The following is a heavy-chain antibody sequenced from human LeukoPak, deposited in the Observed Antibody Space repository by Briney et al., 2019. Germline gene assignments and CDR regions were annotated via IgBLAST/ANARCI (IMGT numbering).Heavy chain of an antibody. V-gene: IGHV4-34*01. CDR1: GGSFSGYY. Sequence: SSETLSLTCAVYGGSFSGYYWGWIRQPPGKGLEWIGEINHSGSTNYNPSLKSRVTISVDTSKNQFSLKLSSVTAADTAVYYCARGGYYGSGRGDWGQGTLVTVSS. D-gene: IGHD3-10*01. CDR2: INHSGST. J-gene: IGHJ4*02. CDR3: ARGGYYGSGRGD.